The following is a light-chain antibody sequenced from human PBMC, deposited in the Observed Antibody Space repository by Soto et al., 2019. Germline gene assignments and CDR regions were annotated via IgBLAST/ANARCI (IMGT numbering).Light chain of an antibody. CDR2: GAS. V-gene: IGKV3-15*01. J-gene: IGKJ2*01. Sequence: EIVMTQSPANLSVSPGERATLSCRASQSVDRYLAWYQQKPGQAPRLLIYGASFRATGIPARFSGSGSGTEFTLTISSRQSEDFAVYYCQQFNQWPRTFGQGTKLEIK. CDR3: QQFNQWPRT. CDR1: QSVDRY.